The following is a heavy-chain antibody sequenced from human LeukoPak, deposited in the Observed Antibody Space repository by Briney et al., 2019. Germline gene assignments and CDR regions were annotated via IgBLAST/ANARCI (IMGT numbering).Heavy chain of an antibody. CDR3: VKGVSPPLYYFDC. J-gene: IGHJ4*02. CDR2: INSDGSST. D-gene: IGHD6-13*01. Sequence: GGSLRLSCAASGFTFSNYWMHWVRQAPGKGLVWVSRINSDGSSTTYADFVKGQFAVSRDNSKNTLYLQMNSLRAEDTAVYFCVKGVSPPLYYFDCWGQGTLVTVSS. V-gene: IGHV3-74*01. CDR1: GFTFSNYW.